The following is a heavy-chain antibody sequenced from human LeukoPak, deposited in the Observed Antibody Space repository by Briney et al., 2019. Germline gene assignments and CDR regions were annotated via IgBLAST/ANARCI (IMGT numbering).Heavy chain of an antibody. CDR1: GGSISSSTYY. V-gene: IGHV4-39*02. CDR2: ISYSGST. J-gene: IGHJ6*03. Sequence: PSETLSLTCNVFGGSISSSTYYWGWIRQPPGKGLEWIGRISYSGSTYHNPSLKSRVTMSVDTSKNHFSLRLSSVTAAETALYYCARLTHSYYSDTSGYYPYYYMDVWGKGTTVTVSS. D-gene: IGHD3-22*01. CDR3: ARLTHSYYSDTSGYYPYYYMDV.